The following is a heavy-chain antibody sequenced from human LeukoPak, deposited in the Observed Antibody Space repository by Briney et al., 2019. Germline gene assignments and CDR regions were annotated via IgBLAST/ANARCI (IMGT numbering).Heavy chain of an antibody. V-gene: IGHV3-11*01. D-gene: IGHD7-27*01. CDR2: IFSTGDAK. CDR3: ARDRDWGSYFDP. CDR1: GLAFSDFY. J-gene: IGHJ4*02. Sequence: VGSLRLSCAVSGLAFSDFYMGWSRQAPGEGLGWGSLIFSTGDAKTYADSVKGRCTISRDNAKNAVYLQMNSLRAEDTAVYYCARDRDWGSYFDPWGQGTLVTVSS.